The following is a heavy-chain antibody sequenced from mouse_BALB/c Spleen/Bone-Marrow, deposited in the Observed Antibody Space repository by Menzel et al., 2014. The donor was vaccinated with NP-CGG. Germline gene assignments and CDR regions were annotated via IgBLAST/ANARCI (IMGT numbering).Heavy chain of an antibody. D-gene: IGHD2-14*01. J-gene: IGHJ2*01. CDR3: ARYRLGTYFDY. CDR2: IDPANGIT. CDR1: GFNIKDTY. V-gene: IGHV14-3*02. Sequence: EVKLQESGAELVKPGASVKLSCTASGFNIKDTYMHWVKQRPEQGLEWIGRIDPANGITKYDPKFQGKATITADTSSNTAYLQLSSLTSEDTAVYYCARYRLGTYFDYWGQGTALTVSS.